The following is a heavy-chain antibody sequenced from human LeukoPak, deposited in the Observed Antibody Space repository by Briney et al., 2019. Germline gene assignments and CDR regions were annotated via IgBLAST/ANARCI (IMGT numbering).Heavy chain of an antibody. Sequence: GGSLRLSCAASGFTVSDFYMSWVRLAPGKGLEWVSVIYNGGQTFHAESVKGRFTLSRDNSKNILYLQMNSLRAEDTAVYYCTRDPDGWGQGTLVTVSS. V-gene: IGHV3-66*01. J-gene: IGHJ4*02. CDR2: IYNGGQT. CDR3: TRDPDG. CDR1: GFTVSDFY.